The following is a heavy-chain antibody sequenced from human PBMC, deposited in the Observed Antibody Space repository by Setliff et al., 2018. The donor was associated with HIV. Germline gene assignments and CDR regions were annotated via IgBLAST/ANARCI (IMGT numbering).Heavy chain of an antibody. CDR2: INHSGST. J-gene: IGHJ4*01. CDR1: GGSFSDYY. V-gene: IGHV4-34*01. Sequence: SETLSLTCAVYGGSFSDYYWSWIRQPPGKGLEWIGEINHSGSTNYNPSLKSRVTISVDTSKNQFSLKLSSVTASDTAVYYCARRYHYVNNGDSYYFTHWGHGTLVTVSS. CDR3: ARRYHYVNNGDSYYFTH. D-gene: IGHD3-10*02.